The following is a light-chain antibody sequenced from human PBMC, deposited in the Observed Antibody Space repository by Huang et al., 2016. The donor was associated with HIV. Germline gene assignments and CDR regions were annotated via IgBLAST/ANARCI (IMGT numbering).Light chain of an antibody. CDR2: GAS. CDR3: HQSHTSPFT. V-gene: IGKV3-20*01. J-gene: IGKJ3*01. CDR1: QSFSSDY. Sequence: EIVLTQSPGTVSLSPGETATLSCRASQSFSSDYVAWYQQKPGQPPSLLSYGASSRATGIPDRFSGGGSGTDFTLTISRLEPADFAVYYCHQSHTSPFTFGPGTKVDI.